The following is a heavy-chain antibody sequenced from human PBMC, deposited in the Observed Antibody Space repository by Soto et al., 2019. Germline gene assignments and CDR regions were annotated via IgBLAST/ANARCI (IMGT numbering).Heavy chain of an antibody. CDR1: GGSFSCYY. D-gene: IGHD1-1*01. J-gene: IGHJ5*02. Sequence: SETLSLTCAVYGGSFSCYYWSWLRQPPGKGLEWIGEINHSGSPNYNPSLKSRVTISVDTSKNQFSLKMTSVTAADTAVYYCATANWSHHYFDPWGQGTLVTVSS. CDR3: ATANWSHHYFDP. CDR2: INHSGSP. V-gene: IGHV4-34*01.